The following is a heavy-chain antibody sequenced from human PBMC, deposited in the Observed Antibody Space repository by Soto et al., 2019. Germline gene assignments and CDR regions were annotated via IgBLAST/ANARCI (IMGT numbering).Heavy chain of an antibody. J-gene: IGHJ5*02. Sequence: GXSVNVSCKASGYTFTSYDINWVRQATGQGLEWMGWMNPNSGNTGYAQKFQGRVTMTRNTSISTAYMELSSLRSEDTAVYYCARFEAVAGLVDPWGQGTLVTVSS. CDR2: MNPNSGNT. CDR3: ARFEAVAGLVDP. CDR1: GYTFTSYD. V-gene: IGHV1-8*01. D-gene: IGHD6-19*01.